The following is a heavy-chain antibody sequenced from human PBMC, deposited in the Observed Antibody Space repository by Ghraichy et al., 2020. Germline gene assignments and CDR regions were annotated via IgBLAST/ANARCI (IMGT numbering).Heavy chain of an antibody. Sequence: GGSLRLSCAASGFTFSSYEMNWVRQAPGKGLEWVSYISSSGSTIYYADSVRGRFTISRDNAKNSLDLQMNSLRAEDTAVYYCASLVNSPSWGQGTLVTVSS. V-gene: IGHV3-48*03. CDR1: GFTFSSYE. CDR2: ISSSGSTI. CDR3: ASLVNSPS. D-gene: IGHD4-23*01. J-gene: IGHJ1*01.